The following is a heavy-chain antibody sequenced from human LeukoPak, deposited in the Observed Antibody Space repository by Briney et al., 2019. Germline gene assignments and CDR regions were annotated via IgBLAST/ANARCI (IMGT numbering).Heavy chain of an antibody. D-gene: IGHD5-12*01. CDR2: ISSSGSTI. Sequence: GGSLRLSCAASGFTFSDYYMSWIRQAPGKGLEWVSYISSSGSTIYYADSVKGRFTISRDNAKNSLYLQMNSLRAEDTAVYCCARESSGCDPNWFDPWGQGTLVTVSS. CDR1: GFTFSDYY. CDR3: ARESSGCDPNWFDP. V-gene: IGHV3-11*04. J-gene: IGHJ5*02.